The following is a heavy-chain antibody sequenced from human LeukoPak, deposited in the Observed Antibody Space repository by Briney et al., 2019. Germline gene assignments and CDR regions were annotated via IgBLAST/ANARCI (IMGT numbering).Heavy chain of an antibody. CDR2: INHSGST. J-gene: IGHJ4*02. V-gene: IGHV4-34*01. CDR1: GGAFSGYY. CDR3: ARDLHPTDY. Sequence: SETLSLTCAVYGGAFSGYYWSWIRQPPGKGLEWIGEINHSGSTNYNPSLKRRDTISVATSKTQFSLKLSSVTAADTAVYCCARDLHPTDYWGQGTLVNVSS. D-gene: IGHD4-11*01.